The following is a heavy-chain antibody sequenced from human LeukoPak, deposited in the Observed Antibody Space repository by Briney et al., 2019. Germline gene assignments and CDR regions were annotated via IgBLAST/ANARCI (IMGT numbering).Heavy chain of an antibody. J-gene: IGHJ4*02. CDR3: ARGESYTSSGYYY. V-gene: IGHV1-69*05. CDR2: FMLIFGTA. Sequence: SVKVSCKASGGTFSNYAISWVRQAPGQGLEWMGRFMLIFGTANHAQKFQGRVTITTGESTTTAYMELSSLKSEDTAVYYCARGESYTSSGYYYWGQGTLVTVSS. CDR1: GGTFSNYA. D-gene: IGHD3-22*01.